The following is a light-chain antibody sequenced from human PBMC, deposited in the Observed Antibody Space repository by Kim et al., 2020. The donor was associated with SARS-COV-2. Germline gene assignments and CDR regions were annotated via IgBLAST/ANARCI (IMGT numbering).Light chain of an antibody. CDR2: KAS. Sequence: DIQMTQSPSTLSASVGDRVTITCRASQSISAYLAWYQQRPGKAPKLLIYKASSLESGVPSRFSGSGSGTEFTLTISSLQPDDFATYYCQQYNGYPWTFGQGTKVDIK. CDR1: QSISAY. J-gene: IGKJ1*01. V-gene: IGKV1-5*03. CDR3: QQYNGYPWT.